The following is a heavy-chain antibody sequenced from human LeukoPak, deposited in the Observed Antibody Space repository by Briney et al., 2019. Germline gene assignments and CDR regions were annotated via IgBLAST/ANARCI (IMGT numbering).Heavy chain of an antibody. V-gene: IGHV4-59*11. J-gene: IGHJ3*02. CDR1: GDSFSSHY. CDR2: ISHIGRT. CDR3: ARDLVTATKGFDI. D-gene: IGHD4-17*01. Sequence: SETLSLTCAVSGDSFSSHYWTWIRQSPGTGLEWIGYISHIGRTNYNPSLKSRVTISIDTSKNQFSLKLRSVTAADTAVYYCARDLVTATKGFDIWGQGTMVSVSS.